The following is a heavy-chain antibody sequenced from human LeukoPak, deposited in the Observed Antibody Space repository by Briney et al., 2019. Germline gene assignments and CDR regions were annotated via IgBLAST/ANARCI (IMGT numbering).Heavy chain of an antibody. V-gene: IGHV1-46*01. CDR1: GYTCTSYY. Sequence: ASVKVSGKASGYTCTSYYMHWVRQAPGQGLEWMGIINPSGGSTSYAQKFQGRVTMTRDTSTSTVYMELSSLRSEDTAVYYCARVPLWFGADHLAGNDYWGQGTLVTVSS. CDR3: ARVPLWFGADHLAGNDY. D-gene: IGHD3-10*01. CDR2: INPSGGST. J-gene: IGHJ4*02.